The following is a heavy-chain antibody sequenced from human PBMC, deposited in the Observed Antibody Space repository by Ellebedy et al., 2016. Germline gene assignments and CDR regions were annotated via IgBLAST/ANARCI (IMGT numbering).Heavy chain of an antibody. V-gene: IGHV1-46*01. CDR1: GYTFTSYY. Sequence: ASVKVSCKASGYTFTSYYMHWVRQAPGQGLEWMGIINPSGGSTSYAQKFQGRVTMTRDTSTSTVYMELSSLRSEDTAVYYCARSIAARPYYYYGMDVWGQGTTVTVSS. D-gene: IGHD6-6*01. CDR2: INPSGGST. J-gene: IGHJ6*02. CDR3: ARSIAARPYYYYGMDV.